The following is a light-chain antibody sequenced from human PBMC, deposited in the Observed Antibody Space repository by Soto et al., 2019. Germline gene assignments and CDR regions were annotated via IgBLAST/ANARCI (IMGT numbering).Light chain of an antibody. CDR1: QSVSSSY. J-gene: IGKJ5*01. V-gene: IGKV3-20*01. CDR2: GAS. CDR3: QQYGSSLIT. Sequence: EIVLTQSPGTLSLSPGDRATLSCRASQSVSSSYLAWYQQKPGQAPRLLIYGASIRATGIPDRFSGSGSGTDFTLTISRLEPEDFAVYYCQQYGSSLITFGQGTRLEIK.